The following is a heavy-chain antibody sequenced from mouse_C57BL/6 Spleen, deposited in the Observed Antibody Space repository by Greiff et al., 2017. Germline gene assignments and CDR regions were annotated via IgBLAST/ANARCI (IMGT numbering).Heavy chain of an antibody. D-gene: IGHD1-1*01. J-gene: IGHJ4*01. Sequence: EVQLQQSGAELVRPGASVKLSCTASGFNITDDYMQWVKQRPGQGLEWIGWFDPENGDTEYAAKFQGKATMTADTSSNTSYLQLSRLTSDDTAVYYCTSSSTYAMDYWGQGTSVTVSS. CDR2: FDPENGDT. CDR1: GFNITDDY. V-gene: IGHV14-4*01. CDR3: TSSSTYAMDY.